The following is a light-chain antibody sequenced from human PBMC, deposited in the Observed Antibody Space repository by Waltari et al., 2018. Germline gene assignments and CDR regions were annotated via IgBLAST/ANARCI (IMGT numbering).Light chain of an antibody. V-gene: IGKV3-11*01. Sequence: DIVLTQSPATLSLSQGERVTLSCRASQSVSSSFTWYQQRAGQAPRLLIYDASHRATGIPARFSGSGSGTDFTLTISSLEPEDFAVYYCQLRSNWPPITFGQGTRLEIK. CDR1: QSVSSS. CDR3: QLRSNWPPIT. J-gene: IGKJ5*01. CDR2: DAS.